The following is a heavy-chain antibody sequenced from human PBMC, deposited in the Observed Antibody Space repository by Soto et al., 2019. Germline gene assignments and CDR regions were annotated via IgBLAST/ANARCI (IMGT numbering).Heavy chain of an antibody. D-gene: IGHD6-6*01. CDR2: ISSGSSYI. CDR1: GFTFSSYS. V-gene: IGHV3-21*01. Sequence: GGSLRLSCAASGFTFSSYSMNWVRQAPGKGLEWVSSISSGSSYIYYADSVKGRFTISRDNAKNSLYLQMNSLRAEDTAVYYCARWGIGYSSSSSDFDYWGQGTLVTVSS. J-gene: IGHJ4*02. CDR3: ARWGIGYSSSSSDFDY.